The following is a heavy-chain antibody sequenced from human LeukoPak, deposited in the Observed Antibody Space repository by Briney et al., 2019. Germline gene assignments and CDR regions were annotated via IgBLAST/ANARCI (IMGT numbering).Heavy chain of an antibody. D-gene: IGHD2/OR15-2a*01. J-gene: IGHJ4*02. CDR2: IYPGDSDT. V-gene: IGHV5-51*01. CDR1: GYTFTTSW. CDR3: AKYGHFDY. Sequence: GESLQISCKASGYTFTTSWIAWVRQVPGKGLEWMGIIYPGDSDTRYSPSFQGQVTISADKSIDTAFLQLNSLKASDTALYYCAKYGHFDYWGQGSLVTVSS.